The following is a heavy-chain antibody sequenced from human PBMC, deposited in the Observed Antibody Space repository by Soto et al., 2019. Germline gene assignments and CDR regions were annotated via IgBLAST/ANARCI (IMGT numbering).Heavy chain of an antibody. CDR3: ARDIVLVPAAGLGIDYYYYYGMDV. CDR1: GYTFTSYG. CDR2: ISAYNGNT. J-gene: IGHJ6*02. Sequence: GASVEVSCKASGYTFTSYGISCARQAPGQGLEWMGWISAYNGNTNYAQKLQGRVTMTTDTSTSTAYMELRSLRSDDTAVYYCARDIVLVPAAGLGIDYYYYYGMDVWGQGTTVTVSS. V-gene: IGHV1-18*01. D-gene: IGHD2-2*01.